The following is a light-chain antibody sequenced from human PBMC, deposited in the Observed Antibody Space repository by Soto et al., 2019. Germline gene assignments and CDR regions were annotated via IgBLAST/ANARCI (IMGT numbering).Light chain of an antibody. CDR3: LLYYGGGRL. V-gene: IGLV7-43*01. CDR2: STS. CDR1: TGAVTSGYY. J-gene: IGLJ2*01. Sequence: QAVVTQEPSLTVSPGGTVTLTCASSTGAVTSGYYPTWFQQKPGHAPRALIYSTSTKHSWTPARFSGTLLGGKAALPLSGXXXXXXAEXYCLLYYGGGRLFGGGTKL.